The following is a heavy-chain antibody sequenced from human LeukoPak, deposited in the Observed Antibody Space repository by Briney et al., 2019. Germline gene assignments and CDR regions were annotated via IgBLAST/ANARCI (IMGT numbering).Heavy chain of an antibody. CDR2: INQDGSKK. J-gene: IGHJ4*02. CDR1: GFTFSKDW. Sequence: GGSLRLSCAASGFTFSKDWMNWVRQAPGKGLEWVANINQDGSKKYYVDSVKGRFTISRDNAKNSLYLQMDSLRAEDTAVYYCARDHDNLRGTNFHYWRQGTLVPVSS. D-gene: IGHD1-1*01. CDR3: ARDHDNLRGTNFHY. V-gene: IGHV3-7*01.